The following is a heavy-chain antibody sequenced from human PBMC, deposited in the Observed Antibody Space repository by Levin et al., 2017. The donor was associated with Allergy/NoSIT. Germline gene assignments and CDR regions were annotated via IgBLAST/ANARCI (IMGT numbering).Heavy chain of an antibody. V-gene: IGHV4-34*01. J-gene: IGHJ4*02. CDR3: ARRGSWYSHAFGY. D-gene: IGHD6-13*01. Sequence: SETLSLTCAVYGGSFSGYYWSWIRQPPGKGLEWIGEINHSGSTNYNPSLKSRVTISVDTSKNQFSLKLSSVTAADTAVYYCARRGSWYSHAFGYWGQGTLVTVSS. CDR2: INHSGST. CDR1: GGSFSGYY.